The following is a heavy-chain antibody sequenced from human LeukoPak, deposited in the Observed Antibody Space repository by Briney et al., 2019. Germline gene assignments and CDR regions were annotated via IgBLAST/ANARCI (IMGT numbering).Heavy chain of an antibody. D-gene: IGHD3-10*01. CDR2: IGWNSDSI. J-gene: IGHJ3*02. CDR3: VKDTASGSYYNAAGAFDI. V-gene: IGHV3-9*01. CDR1: GFTFDDYA. Sequence: GGSLRLSCAASGFTFDDYAIHWVRQAPGKGLEWVSGIGWNSDSIGYADSVKGRFTISRDNAKNSLYLQMNSLRAEDTALYYCVKDTASGSYYNAAGAFDIWGQGTMVTVSS.